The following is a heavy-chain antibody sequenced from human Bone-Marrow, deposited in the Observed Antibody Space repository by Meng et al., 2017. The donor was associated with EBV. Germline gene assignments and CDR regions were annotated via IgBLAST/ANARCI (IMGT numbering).Heavy chain of an antibody. V-gene: IGHV4-39*01. Sequence: QLQASGPGLVKPSETLSLTCTVSGDSISSSSYYWGWIRQPPGKGPEWIGSIYYSGSTYYNPSLKSRVTILEDTSKNQFSLKLSSVTAADTAVYYCARQTGYNILTGYYHFDYWGQGTLVTVSS. CDR3: ARQTGYNILTGYYHFDY. CDR1: GDSISSSSYY. D-gene: IGHD3-9*01. CDR2: IYYSGST. J-gene: IGHJ4*02.